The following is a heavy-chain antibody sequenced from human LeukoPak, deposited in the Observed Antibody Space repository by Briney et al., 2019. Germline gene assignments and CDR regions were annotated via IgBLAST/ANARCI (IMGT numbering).Heavy chain of an antibody. CDR2: ISSSGST. D-gene: IGHD3-22*01. J-gene: IGHJ3*02. Sequence: PSQTLSLTCTVSGDSISSGGYDWGWIRQPAGKGLEWIRRISSSGSTNSNPSLKSRVTISVDTSKNQFSLKLSSVTAADTAVYFCARGPYSYDSSGAFDIWGQGTMVTVSS. CDR1: GDSISSGGYD. V-gene: IGHV4-61*02. CDR3: ARGPYSYDSSGAFDI.